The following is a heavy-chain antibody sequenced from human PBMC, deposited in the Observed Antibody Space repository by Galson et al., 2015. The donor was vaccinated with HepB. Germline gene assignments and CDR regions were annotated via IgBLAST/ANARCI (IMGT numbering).Heavy chain of an antibody. V-gene: IGHV3-7*03. Sequence: PLRHSCAAHAVNYHNHSLSCVGQAPGEGLEWGANIWKDATLNFSGASVKGRFTASRNKARSSLFLQMDSLRVDDTAVYYCACLKWDQLRYFDDWGQGTLVTVSS. CDR3: ACLKWDQLRYFDD. J-gene: IGHJ4*02. CDR2: IWKDATLN. CDR1: AVNYHNHS. D-gene: IGHD2-2*01.